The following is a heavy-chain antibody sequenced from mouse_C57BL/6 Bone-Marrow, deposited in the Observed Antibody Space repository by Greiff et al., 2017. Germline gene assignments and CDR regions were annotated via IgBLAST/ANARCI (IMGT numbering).Heavy chain of an antibody. CDR2: INPNNGGT. V-gene: IGHV1-26*01. CDR1: GYTFTDYY. Sequence: EVQLQQSGPELVKPGASVKISCKASGYTFTDYYMNWVKQSHGKSLEWIGDINPNNGGTSYNQKFKGKATSTVDKSSSTAYMELRSLTSEDSAVYYCARDDGPYYDMDYWGQGTSVTVSS. D-gene: IGHD2-3*01. J-gene: IGHJ4*01. CDR3: ARDDGPYYDMDY.